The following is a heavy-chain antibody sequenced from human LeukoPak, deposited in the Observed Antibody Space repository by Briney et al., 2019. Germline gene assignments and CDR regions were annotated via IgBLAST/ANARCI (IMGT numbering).Heavy chain of an antibody. CDR1: GFSFSSYG. J-gene: IGHJ3*01. CDR2: IRYDGNNK. D-gene: IGHD4-17*01. Sequence: GGSLRLSCAASGFSFSSYGMDWVRQAPGKGLEWVAFIRYDGNNKDYADSVKGRFTISRDNSKNTLYLQMNSLRVDDTAVYYCAKGYGALVVFDVWGQGKMATVFS. CDR3: AKGYGALVVFDV. V-gene: IGHV3-30*02.